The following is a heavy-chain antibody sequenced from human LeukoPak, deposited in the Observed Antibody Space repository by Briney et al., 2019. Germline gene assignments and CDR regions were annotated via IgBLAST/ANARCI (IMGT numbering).Heavy chain of an antibody. J-gene: IGHJ4*02. D-gene: IGHD1-26*01. CDR1: GFTFSSYG. Sequence: GGSLRLSCAASGFTFSSYGMHGVRQAPAKGREGVAFIRYDGSNKYYADSVKGRFTISRDNSKNTLYLQMNSLRAEDTAVYYCAKEIVSGSYSGFDYWGQGTLVTVSS. V-gene: IGHV3-30*02. CDR3: AKEIVSGSYSGFDY. CDR2: IRYDGSNK.